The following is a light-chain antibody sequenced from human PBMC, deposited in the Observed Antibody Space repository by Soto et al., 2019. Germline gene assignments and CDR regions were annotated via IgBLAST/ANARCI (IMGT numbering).Light chain of an antibody. V-gene: IGKV1-39*01. CDR3: QQRYSTLWT. J-gene: IGKJ1*01. CDR2: AAS. CDR1: QSISSY. Sequence: DIQMTQSPSSLSASVGDRVTITCRASQSISSYLKWYQQKPGKAPKLLIYAASSLESGVQSRFRGSGSGTDFNLTISSLQTEDFATYYGQQRYSTLWTFGQGTKVEIK.